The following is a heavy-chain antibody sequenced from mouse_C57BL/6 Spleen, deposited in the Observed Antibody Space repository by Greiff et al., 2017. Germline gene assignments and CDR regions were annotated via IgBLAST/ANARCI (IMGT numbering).Heavy chain of an antibody. Sequence: VQLKESGAELVRPGASVKLSCTASGFNIKDYYMHWVKQRPEQGLEWIGWIDPENGDTEYASKFQGKATITADTSSNTAYLQLSSLTSEDTAVXYGTTYPPDDNGSKGAFDYWGQGTTLTVSS. CDR1: GFNIKDYY. V-gene: IGHV14-4*01. CDR3: TTYPPDDNGSKGAFDY. CDR2: IDPENGDT. D-gene: IGHD1-1*01. J-gene: IGHJ2*01.